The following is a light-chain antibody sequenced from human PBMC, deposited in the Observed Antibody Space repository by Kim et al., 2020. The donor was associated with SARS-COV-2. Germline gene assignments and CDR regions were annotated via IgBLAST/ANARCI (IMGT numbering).Light chain of an antibody. V-gene: IGLV3-1*01. Sequence: SVSPGQTASITCAGHKLGDKYACWYQQKPGQSPVLVIYQDSKRPSGIPERFSGANSGNTATLTISGTQAMDEADYYCQTWDSSTVVFGGGTQLTVL. CDR2: QDS. CDR1: KLGDKY. CDR3: QTWDSSTVV. J-gene: IGLJ2*01.